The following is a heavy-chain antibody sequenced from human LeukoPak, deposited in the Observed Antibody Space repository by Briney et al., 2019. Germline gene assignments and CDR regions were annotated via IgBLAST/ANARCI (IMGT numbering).Heavy chain of an antibody. Sequence: ASVKVSCKVSGYTLTELSMHWVRQAPGKGLEWMGGFDPEDGERFYAQKFQGRVTMTEDTSTDTAYMELTNLRSEDTAVYYCARVGGTTGQLYYYYYYMDVWGKGTTVTVSS. V-gene: IGHV1-24*01. CDR3: ARVGGTTGQLYYYYYYMDV. CDR2: FDPEDGER. D-gene: IGHD1-1*01. CDR1: GYTLTELS. J-gene: IGHJ6*03.